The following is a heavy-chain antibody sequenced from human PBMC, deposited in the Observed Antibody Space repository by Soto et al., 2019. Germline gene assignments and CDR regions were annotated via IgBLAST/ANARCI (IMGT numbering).Heavy chain of an antibody. CDR3: AGKGYDSSGYCDY. J-gene: IGHJ4*02. V-gene: IGHV4-61*08. Sequence: SETLSLTCAVSGGSISSCGYSWSWIRQPPGKGLEWIGYIYYSGSTNYNPSLKSRVTISVDTSKSQFSLKLSSVTAADTAVYYCAGKGYDSSGYCDYWGQGTLVTVSS. CDR1: GGSISSCGYS. D-gene: IGHD3-22*01. CDR2: IYYSGST.